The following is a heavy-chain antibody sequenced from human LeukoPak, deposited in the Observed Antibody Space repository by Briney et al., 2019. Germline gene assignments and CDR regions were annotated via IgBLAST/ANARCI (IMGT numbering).Heavy chain of an antibody. CDR2: IYYSGST. CDR3: ARDKRSIGYYFDH. J-gene: IGHJ4*02. CDR1: GGSISSSSYY. Sequence: SETLSLTRTVSGGSISSSSYYWGWIRQPPGKGLEWIGSIYYSGSTYYNPSLKSRVTNSVDTSKNQFTLKLSSVTAADTAVYYCARDKRSIGYYFDHWGQGTLVTVSS. D-gene: IGHD3-10*01. V-gene: IGHV4-39*06.